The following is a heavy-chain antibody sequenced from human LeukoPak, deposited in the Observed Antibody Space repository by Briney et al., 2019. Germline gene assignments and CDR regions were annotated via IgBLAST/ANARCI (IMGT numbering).Heavy chain of an antibody. D-gene: IGHD1-26*01. CDR2: IYHSGST. Sequence: SETLSLTCTVSGYSISSGYYWGWIRQPPGKGLEWIGSIYHSGSTYYNPSLKSRVTISVDTSKNQFSLKLSSVTAADTAVYYCARAWETDYWGQGTLVTVSS. J-gene: IGHJ4*02. V-gene: IGHV4-38-2*02. CDR3: ARAWETDY. CDR1: GYSISSGYY.